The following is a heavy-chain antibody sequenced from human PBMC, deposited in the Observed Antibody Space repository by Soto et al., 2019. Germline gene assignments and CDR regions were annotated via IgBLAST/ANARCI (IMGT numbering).Heavy chain of an antibody. D-gene: IGHD2-21*01. V-gene: IGHV6-1*01. CDR3: ARERGFLSEALDI. CDR1: GDSVASNTAT. J-gene: IGHJ3*02. CDR2: TYYRSQSHN. Sequence: SQTLSLTFGISGDSVASNTATWNWISQSPSRGLEWLGRTYYRSQSHNEYEESVKGRITISPDTSKNQFSLQFNSMSPEDTAVYYCARERGFLSEALDIWGRGTMVTVSS.